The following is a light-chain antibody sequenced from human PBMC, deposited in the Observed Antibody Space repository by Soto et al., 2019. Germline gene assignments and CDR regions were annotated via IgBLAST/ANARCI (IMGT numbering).Light chain of an antibody. CDR1: ISNIGNNY. V-gene: IGLV1-47*01. CDR3: AAWDDTVRSYV. CDR2: RND. J-gene: IGLJ1*01. Sequence: QSVLTQPSSVSWTPGQGVTISCSGSISNIGNNYVYWFQQLPGTAPKVLSNRNDQRPSGVPDRFSGSKSGTSASLAISGLRSEDEADYYCAAWDDTVRSYVFGTGTKLTVL.